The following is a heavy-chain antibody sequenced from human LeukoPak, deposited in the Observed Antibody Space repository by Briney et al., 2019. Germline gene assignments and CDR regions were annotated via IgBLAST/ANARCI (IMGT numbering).Heavy chain of an antibody. J-gene: IGHJ4*02. D-gene: IGHD3-22*01. V-gene: IGHV3-15*01. CDR2: IKSKPAGGTI. Sequence: GGSLRLSCAGSGVTFSNAWMTWVRQAPGKGLEWVGRIKSKPAGGTIDYAAPVKGRFTISRDDSKNTVYLQMNSLNTEDTAVYYCTTTCYFDSSGYSSYYWGQGTLVTVSS. CDR1: GVTFSNAW. CDR3: TTTCYFDSSGYSSYY.